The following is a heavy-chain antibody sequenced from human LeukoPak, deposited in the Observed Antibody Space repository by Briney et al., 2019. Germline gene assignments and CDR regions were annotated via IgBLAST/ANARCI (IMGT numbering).Heavy chain of an antibody. J-gene: IGHJ4*02. CDR2: NNHSGRT. CDR1: GGSFRGYY. Sequence: SETLSLTCAVYGGSFRGYYWSWIRQPPGRGLEWIGENNHSGRTNYDPSLKSRVPISVDTSKNQFSLKLSSVTAADTAVYYCARGLPSGTRNFDYWGQGTLVTVSS. D-gene: IGHD2-15*01. V-gene: IGHV4-34*01. CDR3: ARGLPSGTRNFDY.